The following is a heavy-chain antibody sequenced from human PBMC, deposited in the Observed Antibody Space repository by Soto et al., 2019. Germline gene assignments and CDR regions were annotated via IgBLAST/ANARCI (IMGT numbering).Heavy chain of an antibody. CDR3: ARLAYSNFLGGLDS. V-gene: IGHV3-33*01. Sequence: GGSLRLSCAASGFIFSAYGIHWVRQAPGKGLEWVAIVWNDGINKYYADSVKGRFTISRDNFKNTVDLQMNSLRVEDTAVYYCARLAYSNFLGGLDSWGQGTLVTVSS. CDR1: GFIFSAYG. CDR2: VWNDGINK. J-gene: IGHJ5*01. D-gene: IGHD1-26*01.